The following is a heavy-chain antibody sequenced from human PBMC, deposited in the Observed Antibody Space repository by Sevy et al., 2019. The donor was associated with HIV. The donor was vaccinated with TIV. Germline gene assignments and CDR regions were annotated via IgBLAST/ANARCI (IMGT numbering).Heavy chain of an antibody. D-gene: IGHD1-26*01. CDR3: ARVSRKVGAPAVRAFDI. J-gene: IGHJ3*02. CDR1: GFTFSSYS. V-gene: IGHV3-21*01. CDR2: ISSSSGYI. Sequence: GGSLRLSCAASGFTFSSYSMNWVRQAPGKGLEWVSSISSSSGYIYYADSVKGRFTISRDNAKNSLYLQMNSLRAEDTAVYYCARVSRKVGAPAVRAFDIWGQGTMVTVSS.